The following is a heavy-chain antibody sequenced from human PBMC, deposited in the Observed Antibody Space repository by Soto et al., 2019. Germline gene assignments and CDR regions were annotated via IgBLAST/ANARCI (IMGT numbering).Heavy chain of an antibody. CDR2: ISGSSSYI. CDR1: GFSFSGYN. V-gene: IGHV3-21*01. CDR3: PRVVYYDNSAFGL. Sequence: GGSLRLSCAASGFSFSGYNMNWVRQAPGKGLEWVSSISGSSSYIYYADSVKGRFTISRDNAKNSLYLQMNSLRAEDTAVYYCPRVVYYDNSAFGLWGQGTTATVSS. D-gene: IGHD3-22*01. J-gene: IGHJ3*01.